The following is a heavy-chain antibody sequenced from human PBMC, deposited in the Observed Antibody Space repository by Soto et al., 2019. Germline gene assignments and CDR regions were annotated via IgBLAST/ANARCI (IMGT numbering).Heavy chain of an antibody. J-gene: IGHJ4*02. CDR1: GFIFTSSA. CDR3: AADLGSPGSYFDY. V-gene: IGHV1-58*02. D-gene: IGHD1-26*01. Sequence: ASVKVSCKASGFIFTSSAMQWVRQARGQRLEWIGWIVVGSGNTNYAQKFQERVTITRDMSTSTAYMELSSLRSEDTAVYYCAADLGSPGSYFDYRGQGTLVTVSS. CDR2: IVVGSGNT.